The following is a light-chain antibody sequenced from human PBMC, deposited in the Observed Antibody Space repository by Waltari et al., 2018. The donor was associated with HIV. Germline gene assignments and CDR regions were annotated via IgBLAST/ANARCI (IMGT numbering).Light chain of an antibody. CDR3: SSHAGSKVV. CDR1: SSDVGGYNY. J-gene: IGLJ2*01. CDR2: DVI. V-gene: IGLV2-8*01. Sequence: QSALTQPPSASGSPGQSVTLSCTGTSSDVGGYNYVSGHQQHPGKAPKLMIYDVIKRPSGVPDRFSGSKSGNTASLTVSGLQPEDEADYYCSSHAGSKVVFGGGTRLTFL.